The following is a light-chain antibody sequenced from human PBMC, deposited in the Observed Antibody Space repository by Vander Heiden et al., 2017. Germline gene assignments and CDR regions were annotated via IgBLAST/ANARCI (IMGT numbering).Light chain of an antibody. J-gene: IGLJ2*01. Sequence: QTLGTQEPSLSARPGGTVTCTCGLNSGSVSTRYCPSWFQQPPGQAPRTLIYNTNARSSGVPDRFSGSLLGHKAARTITGAQADDESDYYCLLYMAVSIVVFGGGTRLTVL. CDR3: LLYMAVSIVV. CDR2: NTN. V-gene: IGLV8-61*01. CDR1: SGSVSTRYC.